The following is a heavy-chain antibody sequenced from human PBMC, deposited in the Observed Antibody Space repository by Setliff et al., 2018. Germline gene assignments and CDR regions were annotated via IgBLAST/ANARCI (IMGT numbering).Heavy chain of an antibody. Sequence: GASVKVSCKVSGYTLTELSMHWVRQAPGKGLEWMGGFDPEDGETIYAQKFQGRVTMTEDTSTDTAYMELSSLRSEDRAVYYCATNSGGNTIDAFDIWGQGTMVTVSS. J-gene: IGHJ3*02. D-gene: IGHD2-15*01. CDR3: ATNSGGNTIDAFDI. CDR1: GYTLTELS. V-gene: IGHV1-24*01. CDR2: FDPEDGET.